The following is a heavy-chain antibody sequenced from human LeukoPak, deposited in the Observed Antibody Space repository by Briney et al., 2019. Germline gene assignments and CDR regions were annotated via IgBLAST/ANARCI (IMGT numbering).Heavy chain of an antibody. CDR1: GGSISSSSYY. CDR2: IYYSGST. CDR3: ARLMVTANDAFDI. V-gene: IGHV4-39*01. J-gene: IGHJ3*02. Sequence: PSETLSLTCTVSGGSISSSSYYWGWIRQPPGKGLEWIGSIYYSGSTYYNPSLESRVTISVDTSKNQFSLKLSSVTAADTAVYYCARLMVTANDAFDIWGQGTMVAVSS. D-gene: IGHD2-21*02.